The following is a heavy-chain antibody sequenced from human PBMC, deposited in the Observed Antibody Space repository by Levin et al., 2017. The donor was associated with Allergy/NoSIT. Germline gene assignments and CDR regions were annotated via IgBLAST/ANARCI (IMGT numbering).Heavy chain of an antibody. J-gene: IGHJ5*01. D-gene: IGHD2-15*01. Sequence: GESLKISCAASGFTFSDYTMNWVRLAPGRGLEWVSTMSGSGGTAYYADSVRGRFTISRDNSRNTLYLHMNGLSVEDTAMYYCAKTPPPCQRAYNWFDAWGHGALVIVSS. CDR3: AKTPPPCQRAYNWFDA. CDR1: GFTFSDYT. V-gene: IGHV3-23*01. CDR2: MSGSGGTA.